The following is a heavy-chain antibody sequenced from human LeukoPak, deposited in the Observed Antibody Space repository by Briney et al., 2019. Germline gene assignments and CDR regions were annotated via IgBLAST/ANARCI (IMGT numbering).Heavy chain of an antibody. CDR1: GGSISSSSYY. J-gene: IGHJ3*02. CDR3: ARQSRYSSSWGAFDI. V-gene: IGHV4-39*01. CDR2: IYYSGST. Sequence: SETLSLTCTVSGGSISSSSYYWGWIRQPPGKGLEWIGNIYYSGSTYYNPSLKSRVTISEDTSKNQFSLKLSSVTAADTAVYYCARQSRYSSSWGAFDIWGQGTMVTVSS. D-gene: IGHD6-6*01.